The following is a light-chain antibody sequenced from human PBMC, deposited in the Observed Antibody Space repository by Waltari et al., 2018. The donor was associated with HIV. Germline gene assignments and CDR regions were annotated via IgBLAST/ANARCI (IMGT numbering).Light chain of an antibody. CDR2: TNI. CDR1: SSNIGSNA. J-gene: IGLJ1*01. V-gene: IGLV1-44*01. CDR3: AAWDDSLNGYV. Sequence: QSVLTQSPSASGTPGQRVTISCSGSSSNIGSNAVDWYQHLPGTAPKLLIHTNIQRRSGIRDRFTGSEAGTSASLAISGLQSEEESDDYCAAWDDSLNGYVFGSGTKVAVL.